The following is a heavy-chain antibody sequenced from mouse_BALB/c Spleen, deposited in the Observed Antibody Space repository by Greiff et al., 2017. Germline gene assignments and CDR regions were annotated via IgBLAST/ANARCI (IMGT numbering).Heavy chain of an antibody. CDR1: GFTFTDYY. Sequence: EVQVVESGGGLVQPGGSLRLSCATSGFTFTDYYMSWVRQPPGKALEWLGFIRNKANGYTTEYSASVKGRFTISRDNSQSILYLQMNTLRAEDSATYYCARDFGITTAHYAMDYWGQGTSVTVSS. D-gene: IGHD2-4*01. CDR3: ARDFGITTAHYAMDY. V-gene: IGHV7-3*02. CDR2: IRNKANGYTT. J-gene: IGHJ4*01.